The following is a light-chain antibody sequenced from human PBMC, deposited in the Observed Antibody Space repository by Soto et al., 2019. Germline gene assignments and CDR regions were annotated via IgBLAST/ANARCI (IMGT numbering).Light chain of an antibody. Sequence: NFMLTQPHSVSESPGKTVTISCTRSSGSIASNYVQWYQQRPGSSPTTMIYEDNQRPSGVPDRFSGSIDASSNSASLTIFGLKTEDEADYYCQSYDSSSVVFGGGTQLTVL. V-gene: IGLV6-57*01. CDR3: QSYDSSSVV. CDR1: SGSIASNY. CDR2: EDN. J-gene: IGLJ2*01.